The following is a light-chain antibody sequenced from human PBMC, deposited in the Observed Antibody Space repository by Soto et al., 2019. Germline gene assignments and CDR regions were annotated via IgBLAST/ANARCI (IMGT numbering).Light chain of an antibody. V-gene: IGKV3-11*01. CDR2: DAS. CDR1: QSVSSY. J-gene: IGKJ3*01. Sequence: EIVLTQSPATLSLSPGERATPSCRASQSVSSYLAWYQQKPGQAPRLLIYDASNRATGIPARFSGSGSGTDFPLTISSLEPEDFAVYYCQQRSNWPTFGPGTKVVS. CDR3: QQRSNWPT.